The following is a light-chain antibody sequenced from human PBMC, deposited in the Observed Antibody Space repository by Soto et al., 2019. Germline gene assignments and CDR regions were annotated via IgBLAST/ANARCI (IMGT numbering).Light chain of an antibody. Sequence: EIVLTQSPATLSVSPGERATLSCRASQSVSNNLAWYQQKPGQAPRLLIYDASTRATGIPARFSGSGSGTEFTLTISSRQSEDFAVYYCQQYDNWPRTFGQGTKVEIK. J-gene: IGKJ1*01. CDR3: QQYDNWPRT. V-gene: IGKV3-15*01. CDR1: QSVSNN. CDR2: DAS.